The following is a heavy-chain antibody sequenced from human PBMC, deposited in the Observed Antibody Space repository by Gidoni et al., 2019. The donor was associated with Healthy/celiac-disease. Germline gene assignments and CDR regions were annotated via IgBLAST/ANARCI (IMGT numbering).Heavy chain of an antibody. CDR2: IKSKTDGGTT. Sequence: EVQLVESGGGLVKPGGSRRLSCAASGVTLSNAWHSWVRQAPGKGREWVGRIKSKTDGGTTDYAAPVKGRFTSSRDDSKNTLYLQMNILKTEDTAVYYCSTLANQLLRGGLFYYYMDVWGKGPTVTVSS. CDR1: GVTLSNAW. CDR3: STLANQLLRGGLFYYYMDV. J-gene: IGHJ6*03. V-gene: IGHV3-15*01. D-gene: IGHD2-2*01.